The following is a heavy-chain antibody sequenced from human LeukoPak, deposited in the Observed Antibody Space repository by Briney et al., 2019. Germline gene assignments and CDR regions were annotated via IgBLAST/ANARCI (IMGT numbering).Heavy chain of an antibody. CDR3: AREGAVATINDYYYCYGMDV. Sequence: SETLSLTCTVSGGSISSGDYYWSWIRQPPGKGLEWIGYIYYSGSTYYNPSLKSRVTISVDTSKNQFSLKLSSVTAADTAVYYCAREGAVATINDYYYCYGMDVWGQGTTVTVSS. J-gene: IGHJ6*02. D-gene: IGHD5-12*01. V-gene: IGHV4-30-4*01. CDR2: IYYSGST. CDR1: GGSISSGDYY.